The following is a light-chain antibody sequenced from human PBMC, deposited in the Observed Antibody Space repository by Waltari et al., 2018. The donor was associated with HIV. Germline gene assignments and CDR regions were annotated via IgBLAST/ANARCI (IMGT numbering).Light chain of an antibody. CDR1: QWGIKH. CDR3: QAWDSDTYV. CDR2: QNK. J-gene: IGLJ1*01. V-gene: IGLV3-1*01. Sequence: YHMNQPPSDSVSPGQTASLTCPGQQWGIKHAAYYQQRPGQSPIVVIYQNKKRPSGIPERFSGSKSGNTATLTISGTQVTDEADYYCQAWDSDTYVFGTGTKVTVL.